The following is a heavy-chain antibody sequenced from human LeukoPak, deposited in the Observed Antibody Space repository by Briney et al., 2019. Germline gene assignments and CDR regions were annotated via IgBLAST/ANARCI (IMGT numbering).Heavy chain of an antibody. V-gene: IGHV1-46*01. J-gene: IGHJ5*02. D-gene: IGHD2-2*01. CDR2: INPSGGST. CDR3: ARAPHCSSTSCYSWFDP. CDR1: GYTFTSYY. Sequence: ASVKVSCKASGYTFTSYYMHWVRQAPGQGLEWMGIINPSGGSTSYAQKFQGRVTMTRDTPTSTVYMELSSLRSEDTAVYYCARAPHCSSTSCYSWFDPWGQGTLVTVSS.